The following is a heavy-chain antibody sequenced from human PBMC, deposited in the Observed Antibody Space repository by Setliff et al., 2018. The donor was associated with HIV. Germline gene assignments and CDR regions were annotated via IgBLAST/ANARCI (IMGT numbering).Heavy chain of an antibody. D-gene: IGHD6-19*01. J-gene: IGHJ4*02. V-gene: IGHV1-18*01. CDR2: ISGYNGNT. Sequence: ASVKVSCKASSYTFTRYGISWVRQAPGQGLEWMGWISGYNGNTKYAQSFQGRVAMTTETSTSTAYMDLSSLRSDDTAMYYCARGVGWTDHWGQGTLVTVSS. CDR3: ARGVGWTDH. CDR1: SYTFTRYG.